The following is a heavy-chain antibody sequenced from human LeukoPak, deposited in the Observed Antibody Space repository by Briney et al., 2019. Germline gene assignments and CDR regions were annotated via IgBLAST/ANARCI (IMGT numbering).Heavy chain of an antibody. D-gene: IGHD5-18*01. CDR1: GFTFNSFA. Sequence: GGSLTLSCAASGFTFNSFAMHWVRQAPGKDLEWVSLISGDADSTYYADSVKGRFTISRDNRKNSLYLHMNSLTTEDTAFYYCAKDHGYSYGIDYWGQGTLVTVSS. V-gene: IGHV3-43*02. CDR2: ISGDADST. J-gene: IGHJ4*02. CDR3: AKDHGYSYGIDY.